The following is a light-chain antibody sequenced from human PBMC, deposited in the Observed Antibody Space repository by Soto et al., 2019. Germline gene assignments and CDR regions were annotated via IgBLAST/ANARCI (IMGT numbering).Light chain of an antibody. Sequence: EIVMTQSPATLSVSPGETATLSSRASQSVSSNLARYQQKPGQAPRLLLYGASARATGIPARFSGSGSGTEFTPTISSLQSEDFAVYYCQQYNNWPYSFGQGTNLEIK. CDR2: GAS. CDR1: QSVSSN. V-gene: IGKV3-15*01. CDR3: QQYNNWPYS. J-gene: IGKJ2*01.